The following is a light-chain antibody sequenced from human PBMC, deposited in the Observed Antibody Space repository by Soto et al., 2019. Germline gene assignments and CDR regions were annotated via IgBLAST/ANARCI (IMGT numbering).Light chain of an antibody. Sequence: QSALTQPRSVSGSPGQSVTISCTGTNSDVGGYNYVSWYQQHPGKAPKLMIYDVSKRPSGVPDRFSGSKSGNTASLTISGLRAEDEADYCCCSYAGSSVVFGGGTKLTVL. J-gene: IGLJ2*01. CDR3: CSYAGSSVV. CDR2: DVS. V-gene: IGLV2-11*01. CDR1: NSDVGGYNY.